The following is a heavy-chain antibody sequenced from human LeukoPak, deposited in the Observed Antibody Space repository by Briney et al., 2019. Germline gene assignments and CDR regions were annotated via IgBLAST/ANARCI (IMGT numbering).Heavy chain of an antibody. Sequence: GGSLRLSCSGSGFSCNSYAMHWVRQAPGKGLEYVSAISSNGGSTNYADSVKGRFTISRDNSKNTLYLQMSSLRAEDTAVYYCVKRLAKDAFDIWGQGTMVTVSS. CDR2: ISSNGGST. CDR3: VKRLAKDAFDI. CDR1: GFSCNSYA. V-gene: IGHV3-64D*09. D-gene: IGHD3-22*01. J-gene: IGHJ3*02.